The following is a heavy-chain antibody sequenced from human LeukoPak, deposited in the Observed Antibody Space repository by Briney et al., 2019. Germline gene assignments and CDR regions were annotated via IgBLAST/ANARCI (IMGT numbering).Heavy chain of an antibody. Sequence: PGGSLRLSCAASGFTFNSYSMNWVRQAPGKGLEWVSYISSSSSTIYYADSVKGRFTISRDNAKNSLYLQMNSLRAEDTAVYYCARLDSSSSYYYYYMDVWGKGTTVTVSS. CDR2: ISSSSSTI. CDR1: GFTFNSYS. J-gene: IGHJ6*03. D-gene: IGHD6-6*01. CDR3: ARLDSSSSYYYYYMDV. V-gene: IGHV3-48*04.